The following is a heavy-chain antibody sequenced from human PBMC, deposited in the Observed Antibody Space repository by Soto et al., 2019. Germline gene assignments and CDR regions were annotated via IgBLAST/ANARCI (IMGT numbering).Heavy chain of an antibody. D-gene: IGHD5-12*01. CDR1: GFPFSSYA. Sequence: EVQLVESGGGLVQPGGSLRLSCAASGFPFSSYAMNWVRQAPGKGLEWVSYINSGSSTIYYADSAKGRFTISRDNAKNSLYLLMNCLRDEDTAVYFCVRDSGYTGYDLQYWGQGALVAVSS. CDR3: VRDSGYTGYDLQY. CDR2: INSGSSTI. J-gene: IGHJ4*02. V-gene: IGHV3-48*02.